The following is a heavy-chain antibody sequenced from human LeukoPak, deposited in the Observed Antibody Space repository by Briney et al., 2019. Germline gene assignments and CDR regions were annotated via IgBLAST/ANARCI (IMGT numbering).Heavy chain of an antibody. D-gene: IGHD6-13*01. V-gene: IGHV1/OR15-1*04. CDR3: ATIGIAAAADI. CDR2: INPNSGGT. Sequence: ASVKVSCKASGYIFTDYYMHWVRQAPGQELGWMGRINPNSGGTNYAQKLQGRVTMTTDTSTSTAYMELRSLRSDDTAVYYSATIGIAAAADIWGQGTMVTVSS. CDR1: GYIFTDYY. J-gene: IGHJ3*02.